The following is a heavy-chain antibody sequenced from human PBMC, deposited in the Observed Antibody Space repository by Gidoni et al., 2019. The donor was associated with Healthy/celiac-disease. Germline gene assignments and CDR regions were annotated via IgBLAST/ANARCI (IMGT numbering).Heavy chain of an antibody. CDR1: GFTFSGSA. V-gene: IGHV3-73*01. CDR2: IRSKANSYAT. J-gene: IGHJ6*02. CDR3: TRLGLYYYYGMDV. Sequence: EVQLVESGGGLVQPGGSLKLSCAASGFTFSGSAMHWVRQASGKGLEWVGRIRSKANSYATAYAASVKGRFTISRDDSKNTAYLQMNSLKTEDTAVYYCTRLGLYYYYGMDVWGQGTTVTVSS. D-gene: IGHD5-12*01.